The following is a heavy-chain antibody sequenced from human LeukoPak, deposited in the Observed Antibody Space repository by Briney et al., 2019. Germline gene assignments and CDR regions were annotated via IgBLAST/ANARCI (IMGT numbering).Heavy chain of an antibody. CDR1: GFTFSSYE. J-gene: IGHJ3*02. CDR2: ISSSGSSI. CDR3: ARQYYYDTSGYDAFDI. Sequence: GRSLRLSCAASGFTFSSYELNWVRQTPGKGLEWVSYISSSGSSIYYADSVKGRFTISRDNAKNSLCLQMNSLRAEDTAVYYCARQYYYDTSGYDAFDIWGQGTMVTVSS. D-gene: IGHD3-22*01. V-gene: IGHV3-48*03.